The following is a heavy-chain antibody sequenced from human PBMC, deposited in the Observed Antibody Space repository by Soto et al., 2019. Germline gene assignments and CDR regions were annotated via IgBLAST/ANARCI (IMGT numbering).Heavy chain of an antibody. V-gene: IGHV3-7*05. CDR1: GFALSAYW. J-gene: IGHJ4*02. Sequence: GGSLRLSCTASGFALSAYWMTWVRQTPGKRLEWVAYIRQDGGEKYYVDSVRGRFTISRDNAKNSLYLQTSSVRADDTAVYYCARMSIGSYSFELWGQGTQVTVSS. CDR2: IRQDGGEK. D-gene: IGHD3-10*01. CDR3: ARMSIGSYSFEL.